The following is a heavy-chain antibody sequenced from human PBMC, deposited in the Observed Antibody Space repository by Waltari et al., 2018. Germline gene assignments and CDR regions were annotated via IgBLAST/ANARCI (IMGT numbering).Heavy chain of an antibody. D-gene: IGHD3-10*01. CDR3: AKEQAYYGSGSPGY. CDR1: GGSISSYY. J-gene: IGHJ4*02. CDR2: IYYSGST. V-gene: IGHV4-59*01. Sequence: QVQLQESGPGLVKPSETLSLTCTVSGGSISSYYWSWIRQPPGKGLEWIGYIYYSGSTNYNPSLKSRVTISVDTSKNQFSLKLSSVTAADTAVYYCAKEQAYYGSGSPGYWGQGTLVTVSS.